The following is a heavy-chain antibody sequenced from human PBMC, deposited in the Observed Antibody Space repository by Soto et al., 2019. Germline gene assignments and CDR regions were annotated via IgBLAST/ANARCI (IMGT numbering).Heavy chain of an antibody. J-gene: IGHJ4*02. Sequence: PGGSLRLSCAASGFTFSSYNMNWVRQAPGKGLEWVSSISSSSSYIYYADSVKGRFTISRDNAKNSLYLLMNSLRAEDTAVYYCTREGDGSGFFSDFWGQGALVTVSS. CDR2: ISSSSSYI. D-gene: IGHD3-22*01. CDR1: GFTFSSYN. CDR3: TREGDGSGFFSDF. V-gene: IGHV3-21*01.